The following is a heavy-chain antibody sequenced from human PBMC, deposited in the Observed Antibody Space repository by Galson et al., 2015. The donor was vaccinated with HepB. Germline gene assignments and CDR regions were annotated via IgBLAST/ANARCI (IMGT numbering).Heavy chain of an antibody. CDR3: ARGDWGWGGFDD. CDR1: GYTFTNYG. CDR2: ISAYNGNT. J-gene: IGHJ4*02. Sequence: SCKASGYTFTNYGISWVRQAPGQGLQWMGWISAYNGNTHYAQKLQGRVTMTTDTSPSTAYMELRSLRSDDTAVYYCARGDWGWGGFDDWGQGTLVTVSA. V-gene: IGHV1-18*01. D-gene: IGHD7-27*01.